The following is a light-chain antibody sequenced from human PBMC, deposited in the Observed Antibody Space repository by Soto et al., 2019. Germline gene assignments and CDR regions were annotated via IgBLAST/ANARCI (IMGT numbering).Light chain of an antibody. V-gene: IGKV1-5*03. CDR1: QSISSW. J-gene: IGKJ2*01. CDR3: QQYKSYPYT. CDR2: KAS. Sequence: DIQMTQSPSTLSTSVGDRVTITCRASQSISSWLAWYQEKPGKAPNLLIQKASNLESGVPSRFSGSGSGTEVTLTISSLQPEDFATYHCQQYKSYPYTFGQGTKLEIK.